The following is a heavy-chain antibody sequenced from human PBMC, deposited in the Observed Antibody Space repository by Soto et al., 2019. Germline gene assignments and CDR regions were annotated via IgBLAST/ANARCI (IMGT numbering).Heavy chain of an antibody. CDR3: AKDRSGYGDHGRHAFDI. J-gene: IGHJ3*02. CDR1: GFTFSSYA. D-gene: IGHD4-17*01. V-gene: IGHV3-23*01. Sequence: GGSLRLSCAASGFTFSSYAMSWVRQAPGKGLEWVSAISGSGGSTYYADSVKGRFTISRDNSKNTLYLQMNSLRAEDTAVYYCAKDRSGYGDHGRHAFDIWGQGTMVTVSS. CDR2: ISGSGGST.